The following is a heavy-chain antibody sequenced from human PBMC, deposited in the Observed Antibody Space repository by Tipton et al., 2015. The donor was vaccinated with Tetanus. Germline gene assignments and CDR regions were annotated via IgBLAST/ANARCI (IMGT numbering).Heavy chain of an antibody. CDR2: IDNGGRT. D-gene: IGHD2/OR15-2a*01. J-gene: IGHJ4*02. CDR3: ARANFDFPKKGPFDY. V-gene: IGHV4-61*08. CDR1: GGSVRSGDYY. Sequence: TLSLTCTVSGGSVRSGDYYWTWIRQPPGKRLEWVGYIDNGGRTNYTPSLKSRLTISLDKAKKQFSLNLTSVTAADTAVYFCARANFDFPKKGPFDYWGQGTLVTVSS.